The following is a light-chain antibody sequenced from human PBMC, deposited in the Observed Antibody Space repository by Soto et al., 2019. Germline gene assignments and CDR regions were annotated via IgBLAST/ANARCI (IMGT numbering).Light chain of an antibody. J-gene: IGKJ1*01. V-gene: IGKV3-15*01. CDR3: QQYNNWPGT. CDR2: GAS. Sequence: ETVLTPSPGTLSLSPGERATLSCRATQSVNNDYLAWYQQRPGQAPRLLIYGASTRATGIPARFSGSGSGTEFTLTISSVQSEDFAVYYCQQYNNWPGTFGQGTKVDIK. CDR1: QSVNND.